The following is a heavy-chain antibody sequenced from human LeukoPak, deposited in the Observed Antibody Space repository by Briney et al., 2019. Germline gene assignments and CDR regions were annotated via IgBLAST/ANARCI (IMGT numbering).Heavy chain of an antibody. CDR2: IHSGGRT. CDR3: AIDSLGDSSGYDY. D-gene: IGHD3-22*01. J-gene: IGHJ4*02. Sequence: SETLSLTCAVYGGSFSGYYWSWIRQPPGKGLEWIGYIHSGGRTIYNPSLESRVTISRDTSKSQFSLILNSVTAADTAVYYCAIDSLGDSSGYDYWGQGILVTVSS. V-gene: IGHV4-4*08. CDR1: GGSFSGYY.